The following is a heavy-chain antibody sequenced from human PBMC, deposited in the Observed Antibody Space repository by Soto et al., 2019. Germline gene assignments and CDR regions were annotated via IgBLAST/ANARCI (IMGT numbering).Heavy chain of an antibody. CDR1: GFTFSSYW. J-gene: IGHJ3*02. D-gene: IGHD3-22*01. CDR2: INSDGSST. CDR3: ARKEYYYDSSGYYHDSFDI. V-gene: IGHV3-74*01. Sequence: LRLSCAASGFTFSSYWMNWVRQAPGKGLVWVSRINSDGSSTSYADSVKGRFTISRDNAKNTLYLQMNSLRAADTAVYYCARKEYYYDSSGYYHDSFDIWGQGTMVTVSS.